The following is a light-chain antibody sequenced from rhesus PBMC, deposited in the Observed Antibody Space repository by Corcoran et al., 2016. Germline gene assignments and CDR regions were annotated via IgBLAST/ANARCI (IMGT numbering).Light chain of an antibody. V-gene: IGKV1S12*01. Sequence: DIQLTQSPSALSASVGDRVTISCRASQNIYSNLAWYQQKPGKAPKLLIFPASSLQTVIPSRFRGSGSVTDFTLTVRSLEPEDSAAYYCQHYYDNPWTFGQGTKVEIK. J-gene: IGKJ1*01. CDR2: PAS. CDR3: QHYYDNPWT. CDR1: QNIYSN.